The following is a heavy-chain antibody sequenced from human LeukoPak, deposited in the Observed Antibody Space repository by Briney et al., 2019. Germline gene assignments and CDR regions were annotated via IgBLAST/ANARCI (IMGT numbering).Heavy chain of an antibody. D-gene: IGHD3-9*01. CDR3: ARRYRVLRYFDS. Sequence: SETLSLTCTVSGGSISSSSYYWGWIRQPPGKGLEWIGSIYYSGSTYYNPSLKSRVTISVDTSKNQFSLKLSSVTAADTAVYYCARRYRVLRYFDSWGQGTMVTVSS. CDR1: GGSISSSSYY. CDR2: IYYSGST. J-gene: IGHJ3*02. V-gene: IGHV4-39*01.